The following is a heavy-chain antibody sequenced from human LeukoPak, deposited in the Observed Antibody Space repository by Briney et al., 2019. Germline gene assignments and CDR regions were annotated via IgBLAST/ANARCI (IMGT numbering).Heavy chain of an antibody. V-gene: IGHV3-23*01. D-gene: IGHD1-26*01. CDR2: ISATGDIT. J-gene: IGHJ4*02. CDR1: GFPFSSYA. Sequence: GESLKISCAASGFPFSSYAMTWVRQAPGKGLQWVSAISATGDITYYADSVRGRFTISRDNSNNTLYLQMHSLRAEDTAVYYCAKRVGPNSGNFDYWGQGTLVTVSS. CDR3: AKRVGPNSGNFDY.